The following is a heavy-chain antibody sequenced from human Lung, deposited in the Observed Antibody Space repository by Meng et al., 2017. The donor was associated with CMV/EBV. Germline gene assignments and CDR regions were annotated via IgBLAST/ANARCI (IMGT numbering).Heavy chain of an antibody. CDR2: TYYRSKWYD. D-gene: IGHD3-22*01. CDR1: GDSVSSNSAA. J-gene: IGHJ6*02. V-gene: IGHV6-1*01. CDR3: ARAYYDSGAYYYTEEYYHGLDV. Sequence: SXAISGDSVSSNSAAWNWIRQSPSRGLEWLGRTYYRSKWYDDYAMAVKSRITINPDTSKNQFSLQLNSVTPEDTAVYYCARAYYDSGAYYYTEEYYHGLDVWGQGTXVTVSS.